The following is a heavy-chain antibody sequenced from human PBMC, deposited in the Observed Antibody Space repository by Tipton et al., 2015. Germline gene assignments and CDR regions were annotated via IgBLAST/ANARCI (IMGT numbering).Heavy chain of an antibody. CDR3: ARARGRHGGLFDS. CDR2: IQYSGST. CDR1: SDSISKYY. J-gene: IGHJ4*02. D-gene: IGHD4-23*01. Sequence: TLSVTCSVSSDSISKYYWSWIRQPPGKELEWIGYIQYSGSTNYNPSLKSRVTISVDTSKTQFSLEMRSVTATDTAVYYCARARGRHGGLFDSWGQGTLVTVSS. V-gene: IGHV4-59*01.